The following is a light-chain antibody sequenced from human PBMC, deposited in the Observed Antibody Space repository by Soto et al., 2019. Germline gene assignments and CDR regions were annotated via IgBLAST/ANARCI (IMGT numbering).Light chain of an antibody. Sequence: QSALTQPPSASGSLGQSVTISCAGSSSDVGGYDYVSWYQQHPGKAPKLLISGVTKRPSGVPDRFSGSRSGNTASLTVSGLQADDEADYFCSSYTSNSTLVFGGGTKLTVL. CDR1: SSDVGGYDY. V-gene: IGLV2-8*01. CDR2: GVT. CDR3: SSYTSNSTLV. J-gene: IGLJ3*02.